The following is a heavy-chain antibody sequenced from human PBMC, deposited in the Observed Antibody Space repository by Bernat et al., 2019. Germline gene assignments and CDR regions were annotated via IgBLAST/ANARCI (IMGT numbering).Heavy chain of an antibody. CDR2: IGTAGDP. D-gene: IGHD3-9*01. V-gene: IGHV3-13*05. CDR1: GFTFSSYD. CDR3: AREARRWYYDILTGLYFDY. Sequence: EVQLVESGGGLVQPGGSLRLSCAASGFTFSSYDMHWVRQATGKGLEWVSAIGTAGDPYYPGSVKGRFTISRENAKNSLYLQMNSLRAEDTAVYYCAREARRWYYDILTGLYFDYWGQGTLVTVSS. J-gene: IGHJ4*02.